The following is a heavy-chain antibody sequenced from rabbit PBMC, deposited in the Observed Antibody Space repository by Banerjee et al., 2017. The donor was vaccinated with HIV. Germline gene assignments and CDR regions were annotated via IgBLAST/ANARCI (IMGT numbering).Heavy chain of an antibody. D-gene: IGHD1-1*01. J-gene: IGHJ4*01. V-gene: IGHV1S40*01. CDR2: IYTGSSGFT. Sequence: QSLEESGGDLVKPGASLTLTCTASGFSFSSSYYMCWVRQAPGKGLEWIGCIYTGSSGFTYYASWAKGRFTISKTSSTTVTLQMTSLTAADTATYFCARDMVVVVGFDLWGPGTLVTVS. CDR3: ARDMVVVVGFDL. CDR1: GFSFSSSYY.